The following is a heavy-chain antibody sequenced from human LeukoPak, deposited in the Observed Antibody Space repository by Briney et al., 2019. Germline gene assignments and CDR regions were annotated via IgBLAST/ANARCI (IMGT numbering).Heavy chain of an antibody. CDR1: GGTFSSYA. CDR3: ARGRSGYSGYDGTSSFDY. J-gene: IGHJ4*02. CDR2: IIPIFGTA. V-gene: IGHV1-69*13. Sequence: ASVKVSSKASGGTFSSYAISWVRQAPGQGLEWMGGIIPIFGTANYAQKFQGRVTITADESTSTAYMELSSLRSEDTAVYYCARGRSGYSGYDGTSSFDYWGQGTLVTVSS. D-gene: IGHD5-12*01.